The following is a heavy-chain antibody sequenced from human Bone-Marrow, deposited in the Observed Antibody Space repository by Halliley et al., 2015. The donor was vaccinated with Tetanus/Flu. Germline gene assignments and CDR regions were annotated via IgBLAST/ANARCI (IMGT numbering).Heavy chain of an antibody. Sequence: QLVQSGPEVKKPGASIKVSCKASGYPFTTFGINWVRQAPGQGLEWTGRINTFNGNTNYAQKFQGRVTLATDTSTSTAYMELRSLRYEDTAIYYCARDLTWGYMDYWGQGTLVTVSS. D-gene: IGHD6-13*01. J-gene: IGHJ4*02. CDR2: INTFNGNT. V-gene: IGHV1-18*01. CDR3: ARDLTWGYMDY. CDR1: GYPFTTFG.